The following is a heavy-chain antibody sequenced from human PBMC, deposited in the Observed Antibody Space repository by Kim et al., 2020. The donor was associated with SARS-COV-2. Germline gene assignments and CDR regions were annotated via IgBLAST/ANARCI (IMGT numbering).Heavy chain of an antibody. Sequence: SETLSLTCTLSGGSISSYYWSWIRQPAGKGLEWIGRIYTSGSTNYNPSLKSRVTMSVDTSKNQFSLKLSSVTAADTAVYYCARVCDFWSGYTTFDPWGQGTLVTVSS. CDR2: IYTSGST. D-gene: IGHD3-3*01. V-gene: IGHV4-4*07. CDR3: ARVCDFWSGYTTFDP. CDR1: GGSISSYY. J-gene: IGHJ5*02.